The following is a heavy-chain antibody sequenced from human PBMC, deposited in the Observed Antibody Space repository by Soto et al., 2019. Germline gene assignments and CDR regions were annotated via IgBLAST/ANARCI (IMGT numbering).Heavy chain of an antibody. CDR1: GGSISSSNYY. CDR2: IYYSGIT. CDR3: ARVPDR. Sequence: PSETLSLTCTVSGGSISSSNYYWGWIRQPPGKGLEWIGNIYYSGITYYNPSLKNRVTISVDRSKNQFSLKLSSVTAADTAVYYCARVPDRWGQGTLVTVSS. D-gene: IGHD2-2*01. V-gene: IGHV4-39*07. J-gene: IGHJ5*02.